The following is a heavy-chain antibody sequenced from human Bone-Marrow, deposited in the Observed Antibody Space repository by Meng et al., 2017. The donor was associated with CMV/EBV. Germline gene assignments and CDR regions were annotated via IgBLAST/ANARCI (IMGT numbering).Heavy chain of an antibody. CDR2: ISAYNGNT. D-gene: IGHD1-26*01. CDR1: GHTFTSYD. V-gene: IGHV1-18*01. J-gene: IGHJ6*02. Sequence: ASVKVSCKASGHTFTSYDINWVRQAPGQGLEWMGWISAYNGNTNYAQKLQGRVTMTTDTSTSTAYMELRSLRSDDTAVYYCARDQVIWGATPALDYYYGMDVWGQGTTVTVSS. CDR3: ARDQVIWGATPALDYYYGMDV.